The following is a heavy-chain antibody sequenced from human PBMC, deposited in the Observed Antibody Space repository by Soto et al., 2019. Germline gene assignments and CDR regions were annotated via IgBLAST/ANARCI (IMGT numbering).Heavy chain of an antibody. CDR2: IYPGDSDT. CDR1: GYSFTSYW. CDR3: ARHPTTPGLQGTYGMDV. V-gene: IGHV5-51*01. D-gene: IGHD4-4*01. Sequence: GSLKISCKGSGYSFTSYWIGWVRQMPGKGLEWMGIIYPGDSDTRYSPSFQGQVTISVDKSISTAYLQWSSLKASDTAMYYCARHPTTPGLQGTYGMDVWGQGTTVTVSS. J-gene: IGHJ6*02.